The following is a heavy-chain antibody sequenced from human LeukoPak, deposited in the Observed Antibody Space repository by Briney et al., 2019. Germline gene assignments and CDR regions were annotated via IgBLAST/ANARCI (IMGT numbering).Heavy chain of an antibody. CDR2: ISAYNGNT. CDR3: ARDRVLSRIVVVVTASDAFDI. J-gene: IGHJ3*02. CDR1: GYTFTSYG. V-gene: IGHV1-18*01. D-gene: IGHD2-15*01. Sequence: ASVKVSCKASGYTFTSYGISWVRQAPGQGLEWMGWISAYNGNTNYAQKLQGRVTMTTDTSTSTAYMELRNLRSDDTAVYYCARDRVLSRIVVVVTASDAFDIWGQGTMVTVSS.